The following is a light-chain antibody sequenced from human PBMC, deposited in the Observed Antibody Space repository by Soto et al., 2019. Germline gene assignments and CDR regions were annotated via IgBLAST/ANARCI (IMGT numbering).Light chain of an antibody. CDR3: SSYTTSNTRQIV. Sequence: QSVLTQPASVSGSPGQAITISRTGTSSDVGGYTYVSLYQQHPGKAPKFIIYDVSNRPSGVSNRFSGSKSGNTASLTISGLQAEDEADYSCSSYTTSNTRQIVFGTGTKVTVL. CDR2: DVS. CDR1: SSDVGGYTY. J-gene: IGLJ1*01. V-gene: IGLV2-14*01.